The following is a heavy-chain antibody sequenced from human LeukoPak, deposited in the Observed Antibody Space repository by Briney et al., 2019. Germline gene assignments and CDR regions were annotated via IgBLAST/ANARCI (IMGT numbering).Heavy chain of an antibody. CDR1: GGSISSYY. CDR2: INHSGST. V-gene: IGHV4-34*01. J-gene: IGHJ5*02. D-gene: IGHD3-9*01. Sequence: SETLSLTCTVSGGSISSYYWSWIRQPPGKGLEWIGEINHSGSTNYNPSLKSRVTISVDTSKNQFSLKLSSVTAADTAVYYCARHVLRYFDWLLRPNWFDPWGQGTLVTVSS. CDR3: ARHVLRYFDWLLRPNWFDP.